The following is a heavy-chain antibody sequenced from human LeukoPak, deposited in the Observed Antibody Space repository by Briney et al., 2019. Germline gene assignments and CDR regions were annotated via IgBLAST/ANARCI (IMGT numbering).Heavy chain of an antibody. CDR2: INSGGYT. J-gene: IGHJ4*02. CDR3: ARRPVNAYSFDS. V-gene: IGHV3-53*01. Sequence: GGSLRLSCAASGFTVSDNYLSWVRQAPGKGLQWVSFINSGGYTSYADSVKGRFTISRDNSRNTLYLQLNNLRADDTAVYYCARRPVNAYSFDSWGQGTLVTVSS. CDR1: GFTVSDNY. D-gene: IGHD3-16*01.